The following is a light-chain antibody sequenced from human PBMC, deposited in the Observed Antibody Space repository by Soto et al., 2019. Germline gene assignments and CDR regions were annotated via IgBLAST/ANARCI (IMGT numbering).Light chain of an antibody. CDR1: SSDIGRYNY. CDR3: SSYTSTNTIV. V-gene: IGLV2-14*03. CDR2: DVN. J-gene: IGLJ1*01. Sequence: QSVLTQPASVSGSPGQSITISCTGTSSDIGRYNYVSWYRQQPGKAPKLMLYDVNIRPSGVSSRFSGSKSGNTASLGISGLQAEDDADYYCSSYTSTNTIVFGTGTKLTVL.